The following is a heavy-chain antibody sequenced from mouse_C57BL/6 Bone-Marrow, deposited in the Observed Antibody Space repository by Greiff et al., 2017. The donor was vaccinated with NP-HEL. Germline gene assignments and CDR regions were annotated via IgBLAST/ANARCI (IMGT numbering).Heavy chain of an antibody. D-gene: IGHD2-2*01. Sequence: QVQLQQPGAELVRPGSSVKLSCKASGYTFTSYWMPWVKQRPIQGLEWIGNIDPSDSETHYNQKFKDKATLTVDKSSSTAYMQLSSLTSEDSAVYYCARLGGYDEGYFDYWGQGTTLTVSS. CDR1: GYTFTSYW. V-gene: IGHV1-52*01. CDR3: ARLGGYDEGYFDY. CDR2: IDPSDSET. J-gene: IGHJ2*01.